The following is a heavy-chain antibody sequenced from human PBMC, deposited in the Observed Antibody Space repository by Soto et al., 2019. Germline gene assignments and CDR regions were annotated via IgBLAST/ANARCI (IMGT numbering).Heavy chain of an antibody. CDR3: ARARATIAAAAIFDC. CDR2: VYRTGST. Sequence: QVQLQESGPGLVKPSGTLSLTCAVSGGSISTSNWWSWVRQPPGKGLEWIGEVYRTGSTNYNPSLESRLTISVDKSKYQCSLKLTSVTAADTAVYYCARARATIAAAAIFDCWGQGTLVTVSS. V-gene: IGHV4-4*02. CDR1: GGSISTSNW. D-gene: IGHD6-13*01. J-gene: IGHJ4*02.